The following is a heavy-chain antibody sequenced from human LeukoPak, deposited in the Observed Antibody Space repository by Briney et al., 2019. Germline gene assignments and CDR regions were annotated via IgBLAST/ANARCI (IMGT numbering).Heavy chain of an antibody. Sequence: GRSLRLSCAASGFTFSSYGMHWVRQAPGKGLEWVAVISYDGSNKYYADSVKGRFTISRDNSKNTLYLQMNSPRAEDTAVYYCAKALVDYCSSTSCVRDDAFDIWGQGTMVTVSS. CDR2: ISYDGSNK. D-gene: IGHD2-2*01. V-gene: IGHV3-30*18. J-gene: IGHJ3*02. CDR3: AKALVDYCSSTSCVRDDAFDI. CDR1: GFTFSSYG.